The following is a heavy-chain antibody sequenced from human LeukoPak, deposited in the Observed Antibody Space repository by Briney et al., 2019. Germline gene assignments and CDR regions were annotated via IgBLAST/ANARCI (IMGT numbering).Heavy chain of an antibody. D-gene: IGHD5-18*01. J-gene: IGHJ4*02. V-gene: IGHV1-46*01. Sequence: GASVKVSCKASGYTFTSYYIHWVRQAPGQGLEWMGIINPSGGSTSYAQKFQCRVTMTRDTSTSTVYMELSSLRSEDTAVYYCAREFAHVDTAMVFDYWGQGTLVTVSS. CDR2: INPSGGST. CDR1: GYTFTSYY. CDR3: AREFAHVDTAMVFDY.